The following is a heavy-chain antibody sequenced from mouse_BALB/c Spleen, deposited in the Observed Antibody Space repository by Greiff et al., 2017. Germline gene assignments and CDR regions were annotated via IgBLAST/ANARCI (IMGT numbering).Heavy chain of an antibody. V-gene: IGHV5-6-3*01. CDR1: GFTFSSYG. J-gene: IGHJ2*01. D-gene: IGHD4-1*01. CDR3: ARALLTYYFDY. Sequence: EVQVVESGGGLVQPGGSLKLSCAASGFTFSSYGMSWVRQTPDKRLELVATINSNGGSTYYPDSVKGRFTISRDNAKNTLYLQMSSLKSEDTAMYYCARALLTYYFDYWGQGTTLTVSS. CDR2: INSNGGST.